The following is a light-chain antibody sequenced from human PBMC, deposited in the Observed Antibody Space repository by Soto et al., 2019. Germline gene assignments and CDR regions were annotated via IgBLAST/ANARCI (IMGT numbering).Light chain of an antibody. Sequence: DIQMTQSPSSLSASVGDRVTITCRASQSITIYLSWYQQKPGKAPKLLIFATSSLQSGVPSRFSGSGSGTDITLTIISLQPEDLVTYYCQQSLTTPLTFGGGTKVKIK. CDR3: QQSLTTPLT. J-gene: IGKJ4*01. V-gene: IGKV1-39*01. CDR1: QSITIY. CDR2: ATS.